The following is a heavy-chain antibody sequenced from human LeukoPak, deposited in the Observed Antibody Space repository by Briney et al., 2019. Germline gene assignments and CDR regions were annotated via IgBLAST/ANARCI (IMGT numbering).Heavy chain of an antibody. CDR2: IIPIFGTA. V-gene: IGHV1-69*13. D-gene: IGHD5-18*01. Sequence: SVKVSCKASGGTFISYAISWVRQAPGQGLEWMGGIIPIFGTANYAQKFQGRVTITADESTSTAYMELSSLRSEDTAVYYCARARSGYSYGYNLDPWGQGTLVTVSS. CDR3: ARARSGYSYGYNLDP. CDR1: GGTFISYA. J-gene: IGHJ5*02.